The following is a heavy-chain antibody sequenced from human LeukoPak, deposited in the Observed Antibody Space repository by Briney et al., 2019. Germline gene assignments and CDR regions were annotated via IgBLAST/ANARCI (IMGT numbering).Heavy chain of an antibody. J-gene: IGHJ6*02. Sequence: PGGSLRLSCAASGFTFSSYAMSWVRQAPGKGLEWVSAISGSGGSTYYADSVKGRFTISRDNSKNTLYLQMNSLRAEDTAVYYCAKCMAAAGRGPSLYYYYGMDVWGQGTTVTVSS. V-gene: IGHV3-23*01. CDR2: ISGSGGST. CDR1: GFTFSSYA. D-gene: IGHD6-13*01. CDR3: AKCMAAAGRGPSLYYYYGMDV.